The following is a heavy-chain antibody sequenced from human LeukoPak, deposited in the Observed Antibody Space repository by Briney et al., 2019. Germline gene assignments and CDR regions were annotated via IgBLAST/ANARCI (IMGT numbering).Heavy chain of an antibody. CDR1: GYTFTSYG. Sequence: ASVKVSCKASGYTFTSYGISWVRQAPGQGLEWMGWISAYNGNTNYAQKLQGRVTMTTDTSTSTAYMELRSLRSDDTAVYYCARDLTAHDFWSGYSSYYFDYWGQGTLVTVSS. CDR3: ARDLTAHDFWSGYSSYYFDY. V-gene: IGHV1-18*01. J-gene: IGHJ4*02. D-gene: IGHD3-3*01. CDR2: ISAYNGNT.